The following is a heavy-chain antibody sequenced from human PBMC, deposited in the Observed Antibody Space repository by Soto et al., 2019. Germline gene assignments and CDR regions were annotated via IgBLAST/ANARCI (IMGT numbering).Heavy chain of an antibody. D-gene: IGHD3-22*01. CDR1: GFDFEDYA. CDR3: AKALYYYDSSPLDH. CDR2: TNSDGTDS. J-gene: IGHJ4*02. Sequence: VQLVESGGIEVQTGGSLRLSCAAAGFDFEDYAMHWVRQVPGKGREWVSLTNSDGTDSYYMDSVKGRFTISRDNGKSSLYLQMDRLRPEDTALYFCAKALYYYDSSPLDHWGQGTLVTVSS. V-gene: IGHV3-43D*04.